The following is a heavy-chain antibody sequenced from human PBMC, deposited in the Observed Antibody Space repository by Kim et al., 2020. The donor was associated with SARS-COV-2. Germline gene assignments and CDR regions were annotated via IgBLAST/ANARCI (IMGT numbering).Heavy chain of an antibody. CDR2: ISRSGTYI. V-gene: IGHV3-21*01. CDR1: EFTFSPYS. D-gene: IGHD4-17*01. J-gene: IGHJ4*02. Sequence: GGSLRLSCTATEFTFSPYSMNWVRQAPGKGLEWVATISRSGTYIYYADAVKGRFTISRDNAKNSLYLQMNSLRDEDTALYYCASAVGDQAEFDHWGQGTLVTVSS. CDR3: ASAVGDQAEFDH.